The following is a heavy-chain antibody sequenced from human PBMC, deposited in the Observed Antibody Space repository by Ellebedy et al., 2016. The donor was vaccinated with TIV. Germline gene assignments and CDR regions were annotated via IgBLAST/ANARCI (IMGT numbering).Heavy chain of an antibody. V-gene: IGHV4-34*01. J-gene: IGHJ4*02. CDR2: MNHSGGA. Sequence: SETLSLXCAVYGGSFSGHFWTWIRQPPGKSLEWIGEMNHSGGANYNPSLKSRVTLSVDTSKNQFSLKVNSVTAADTAMYYCARGIVALQPLKHFDSWGQGTLVTVSS. CDR3: ARGIVALQPLKHFDS. D-gene: IGHD5-12*01. CDR1: GGSFSGHF.